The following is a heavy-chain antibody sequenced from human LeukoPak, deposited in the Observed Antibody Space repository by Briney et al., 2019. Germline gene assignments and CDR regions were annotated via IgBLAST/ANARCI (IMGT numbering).Heavy chain of an antibody. D-gene: IGHD1-26*01. CDR2: IYYTGST. V-gene: IGHV4-59*01. CDR3: TRGLRGGDYQLLPFGY. Sequence: SETLSLTCTVSGGSISPYFWSWIRQSPGPGLEYIGYIYYTGSTNYNPSLKSRVTISLDTSNNQFSLILSSVIAAGTAVYYCTRGLRGGDYQLLPFGYWGQGTLVTVSS. J-gene: IGHJ4*02. CDR1: GGSISPYF.